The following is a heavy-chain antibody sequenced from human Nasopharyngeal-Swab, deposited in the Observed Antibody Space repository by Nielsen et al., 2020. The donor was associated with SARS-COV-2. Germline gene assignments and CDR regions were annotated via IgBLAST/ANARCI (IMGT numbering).Heavy chain of an antibody. CDR1: GGTFSSYA. J-gene: IGHJ6*03. CDR2: IIPIFGTA. Sequence: SVKVSCKASGGTFSSYAISWVRQAPGQGLEWMGGIIPIFGTANYAQKFQGRVTITADESTSTAYMELSSLRSEDTAVYYCARGSRAVVPLLYYYYYMDVWGKGTTVTVSS. CDR3: ARGSRAVVPLLYYYYYMDV. D-gene: IGHD2-2*01. V-gene: IGHV1-69*13.